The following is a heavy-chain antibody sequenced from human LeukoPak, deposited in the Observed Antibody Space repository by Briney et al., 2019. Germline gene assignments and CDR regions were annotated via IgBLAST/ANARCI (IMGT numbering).Heavy chain of an antibody. J-gene: IGHJ4*02. Sequence: SETLSLTCAVYGGSFSGYYWRWIRQPPGKGLEWIGEINHSGSTNYNPSLKSRVTISVDTSKNQFSLKLSSVTAADTAVYYCARSRRYSYGSDFDYWGQGTLVTVSS. D-gene: IGHD5-18*01. CDR3: ARSRRYSYGSDFDY. CDR2: INHSGST. CDR1: GGSFSGYY. V-gene: IGHV4-34*01.